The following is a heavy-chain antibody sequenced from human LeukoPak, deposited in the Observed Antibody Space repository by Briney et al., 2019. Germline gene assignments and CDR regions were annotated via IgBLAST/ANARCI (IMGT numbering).Heavy chain of an antibody. D-gene: IGHD3/OR15-3a*01. J-gene: IGHJ6*02. CDR1: GFTVSSYA. CDR2: ISGSGSST. CDR3: ARTGTLYYYYLMDV. Sequence: PGGSLRLSYAASGFTVSSYAMSWVRQAPGKGLEWVSVISGSGSSTYYADSVKGRFTISRDNSKNTLYLQMNSLRAEDTAAYYCARTGTLYYYYLMDVWGQGTTVTVSS. V-gene: IGHV3-23*01.